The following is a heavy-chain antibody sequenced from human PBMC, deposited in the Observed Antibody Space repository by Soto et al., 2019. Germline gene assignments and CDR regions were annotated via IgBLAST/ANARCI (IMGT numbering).Heavy chain of an antibody. Sequence: QITLKESGPTLVKPTQTLTLTCTFSGFSLSTSGVGGVWIRQPPGKALEWLALIYWDDDKRYSPSLKSRLTITKDTTKHQVVLTMTYMDPVDTATYYCAHSYYDSSGYPDAFDIWVQGTMVTVSS. CDR2: IYWDDDK. CDR1: GFSLSTSGVG. D-gene: IGHD3-22*01. CDR3: AHSYYDSSGYPDAFDI. J-gene: IGHJ3*02. V-gene: IGHV2-5*02.